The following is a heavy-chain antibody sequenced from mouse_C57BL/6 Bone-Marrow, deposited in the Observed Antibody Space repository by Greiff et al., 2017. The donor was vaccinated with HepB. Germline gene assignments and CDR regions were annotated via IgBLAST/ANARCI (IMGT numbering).Heavy chain of an antibody. CDR3: AREWLLRGDAMDY. J-gene: IGHJ4*01. D-gene: IGHD2-3*01. Sequence: DVQLQESGPGLVKPSQSLSLTCSVTGYSITSGYYWNWIRQFPGNKLEWMGYISYDGSNNYNPSLKNRISITRDTSKNQFFLKLNSVTTEDTATYYCAREWLLRGDAMDYWGQGTSVTVSS. CDR1: GYSITSGYY. CDR2: ISYDGSN. V-gene: IGHV3-6*01.